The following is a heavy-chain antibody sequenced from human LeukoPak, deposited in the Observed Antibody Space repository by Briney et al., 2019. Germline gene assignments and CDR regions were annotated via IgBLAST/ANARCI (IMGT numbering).Heavy chain of an antibody. V-gene: IGHV3-33*08. CDR2: IWYDGSNK. Sequence: GGSLRLSCAASGFTFSNAWMSWVRQAPGKGLEWVAVIWYDGSNKYYADSVKGRFTISRDNSKNTLYLQMNSLRAEDTAVYYCAREVVVNEGWFDPWGQGTLVTVSS. J-gene: IGHJ5*02. D-gene: IGHD2-15*01. CDR1: GFTFSNAW. CDR3: AREVVVNEGWFDP.